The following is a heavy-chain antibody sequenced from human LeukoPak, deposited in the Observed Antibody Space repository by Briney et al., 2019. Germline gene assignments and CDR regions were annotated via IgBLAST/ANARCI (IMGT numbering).Heavy chain of an antibody. CDR1: GGSISSSNW. V-gene: IGHV4-4*02. J-gene: IGHJ5*02. CDR2: IYHSGST. Sequence: PSGTLSLTCAVSGGSISSSNWWSWVRQPPGKGLEWIGEIYHSGSTNYNPSLKSRVTISVDTSKNQFSLKLSSVTAADTAVYYCARRRNYYGSGSYSKAAWFDPWGQGTLVTVSS. CDR3: ARRRNYYGSGSYSKAAWFDP. D-gene: IGHD3-10*01.